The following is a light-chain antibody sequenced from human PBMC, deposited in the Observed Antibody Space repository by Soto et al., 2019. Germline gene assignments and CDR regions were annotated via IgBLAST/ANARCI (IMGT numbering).Light chain of an antibody. V-gene: IGKV1-39*01. Sequence: DIQMTQSPSSLSVSVGDRVTMTCRASETISTFLNWYQVKPGKAPKLLIYAASTLQDGVPSRFSGSGSGTEFTLTVSSLQSEDFAVYYCQQYNNWPPITFGQGTRLEIK. CDR2: AAS. CDR1: ETISTF. J-gene: IGKJ5*01. CDR3: QQYNNWPPIT.